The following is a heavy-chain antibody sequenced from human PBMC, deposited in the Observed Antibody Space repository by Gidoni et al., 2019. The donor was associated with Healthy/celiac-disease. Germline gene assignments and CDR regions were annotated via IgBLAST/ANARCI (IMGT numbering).Heavy chain of an antibody. CDR1: GYTFTSYG. J-gene: IGHJ3*02. Sequence: QLQLVQSGAEVKKPGASVTVSCKASGYTFTSYGISWVRQAPGQGLEWMGWISAYNGNTNYAPKLQGRVTMTTDTSTSTAYMELRSLRSDDTAVYYCAMEVVVPAAIPYSFDIWGQGTMVTVSS. CDR2: ISAYNGNT. V-gene: IGHV1-18*01. CDR3: AMEVVVPAAIPYSFDI. D-gene: IGHD2-2*01.